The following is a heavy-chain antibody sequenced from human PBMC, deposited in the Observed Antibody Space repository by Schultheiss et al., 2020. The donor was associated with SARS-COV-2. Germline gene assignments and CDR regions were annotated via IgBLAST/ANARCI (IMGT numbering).Heavy chain of an antibody. Sequence: SETLSLTCTVSGGSISGYYWSWIRQPPGKGLEWIGYIYYSGSANYNPSLKSRITISLDTSENQFSMNLSSVTAADTAVYYCARATGVTSHDYWGRGTLVTVSS. CDR2: IYYSGSA. D-gene: IGHD7-27*01. CDR3: ARATGVTSHDY. CDR1: GGSISGYY. J-gene: IGHJ4*02. V-gene: IGHV4-59*01.